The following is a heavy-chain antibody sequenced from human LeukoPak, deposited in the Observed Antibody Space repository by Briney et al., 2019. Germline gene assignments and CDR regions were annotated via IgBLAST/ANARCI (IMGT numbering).Heavy chain of an antibody. D-gene: IGHD2-21*01. J-gene: IGHJ3*02. CDR2: ISSSSKPI. Sequence: GGSLRLSCAASGFTFDNYSMSWVRQAPGKGLEWLSYISSSSKPIYYADSVKGRFTISRDNGKNSLYLQMNNLRDEDTALYYCVRDSVVIHAPDAFDIWGQGTMVTVFS. CDR1: GFTFDNYS. V-gene: IGHV3-48*02. CDR3: VRDSVVIHAPDAFDI.